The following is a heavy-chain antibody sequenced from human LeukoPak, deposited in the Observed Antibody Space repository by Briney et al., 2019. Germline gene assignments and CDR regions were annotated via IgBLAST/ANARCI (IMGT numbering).Heavy chain of an antibody. V-gene: IGHV1-8*03. CDR2: MNPNSGNT. D-gene: IGHD3-22*01. CDR3: ARGAYYYDSSGYLLYYYYYSMDV. CDR1: GYTFTSYD. J-gene: IGHJ6*03. Sequence: ASVKVSCKASGYTFTSYDMNWVRQATGQGLEWMGWMNPNSGNTGYAQKFQGRVTITRNTSISTAYMELSSLRSEDTAVYYCARGAYYYDSSGYLLYYYYYSMDVWGKGTTVTVSS.